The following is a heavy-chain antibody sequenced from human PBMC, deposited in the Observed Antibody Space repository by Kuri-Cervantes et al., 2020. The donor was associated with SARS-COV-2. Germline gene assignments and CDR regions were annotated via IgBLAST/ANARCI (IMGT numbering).Heavy chain of an antibody. Sequence: GESLKISCAASGLTFSSYGMHWVRQAPGKGLEWVAVISYDGSNKYYADSVKGRFTISRDNSKNTLYLQMSSLRAEDTAVYYCVKGYCSSTSCYRGGYWGQGTLVTVSS. CDR1: GLTFSSYG. J-gene: IGHJ4*02. V-gene: IGHV3-30*18. CDR2: ISYDGSNK. D-gene: IGHD2-2*02. CDR3: VKGYCSSTSCYRGGY.